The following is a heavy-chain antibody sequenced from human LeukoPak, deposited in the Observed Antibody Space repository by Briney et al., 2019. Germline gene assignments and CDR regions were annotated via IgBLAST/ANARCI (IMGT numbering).Heavy chain of an antibody. J-gene: IGHJ4*02. CDR1: EFNFFSYG. D-gene: IGHD5-18*01. CDR3: ARDGGYSYGYPLDY. CDR2: ISSSSSYI. V-gene: IGHV3-21*01. Sequence: PGGSLRLSCVASEFNFFSYGMQWVRQAPGKGLVWVSSISSSSSYIYYADSVKGRFTISRDNAKNSLYLQMNSLRAEDTAVYYCARDGGYSYGYPLDYWGQGTLVTVSS.